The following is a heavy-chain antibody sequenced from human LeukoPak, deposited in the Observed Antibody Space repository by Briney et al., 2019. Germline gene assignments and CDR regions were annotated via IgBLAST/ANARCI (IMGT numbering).Heavy chain of an antibody. CDR2: IYHSGST. V-gene: IGHV4-38-2*02. D-gene: IGHD6-19*01. CDR3: ARGHYSSNHAFDI. Sequence: PSETLSLTCTVSGYSISSGYYWGWIRQPPGKGLEWIGSIYHSGSTYYNPSLKSRVTISVDTSKNQFSLKLSSVTAADTAVYYCARGHYSSNHAFDIWGQGTMVTVSS. J-gene: IGHJ3*02. CDR1: GYSISSGYY.